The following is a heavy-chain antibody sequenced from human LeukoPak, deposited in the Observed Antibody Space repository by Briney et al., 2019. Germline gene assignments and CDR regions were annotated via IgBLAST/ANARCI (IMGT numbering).Heavy chain of an antibody. CDR1: GYTFTGYY. Sequence: ASVKVSCKASGYTFTGYYMHWVRQAPGQGLEWMGWINPNSGGTNYAQKFQGRVTMTRDTSVSTAYMELSRPRSDDTAVYYCAREGQSNWNDINYWGQGTLVTVSS. D-gene: IGHD1-20*01. CDR2: INPNSGGT. V-gene: IGHV1-2*02. CDR3: AREGQSNWNDINY. J-gene: IGHJ4*02.